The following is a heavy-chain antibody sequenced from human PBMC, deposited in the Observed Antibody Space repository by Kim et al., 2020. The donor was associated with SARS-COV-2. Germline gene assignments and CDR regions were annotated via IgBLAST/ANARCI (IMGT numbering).Heavy chain of an antibody. Sequence: GGSLRLSCAASGFTFSDYYMSWIRQAPGKGLEWVSYISSSSSYTNYADSVKGRFTISRDNAKNSLYLQMNSLRAEDTDVYYCGKARIAAAGTTSYYYYYGMDVWGQGTTVTVSS. V-gene: IGHV3-11*06. D-gene: IGHD6-13*01. J-gene: IGHJ6*02. CDR3: GKARIAAAGTTSYYYYYGMDV. CDR2: ISSSSSYT. CDR1: GFTFSDYY.